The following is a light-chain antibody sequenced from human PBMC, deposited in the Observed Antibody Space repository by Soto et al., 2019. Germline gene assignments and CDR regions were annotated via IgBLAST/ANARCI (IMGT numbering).Light chain of an antibody. V-gene: IGKV1-39*01. CDR2: AAS. J-gene: IGKJ5*01. CDR1: QNIDNF. CDR3: QQSSRSPPIT. Sequence: DIQLTQSPSSLSASLGDRVTISCRASQNIDNFLHWYQQKSGKAPELLIYAASSLRDGVPSRFSGSGFGTEFTLTINNLQPEDFATYYCQQSSRSPPITFGQGTRLDI.